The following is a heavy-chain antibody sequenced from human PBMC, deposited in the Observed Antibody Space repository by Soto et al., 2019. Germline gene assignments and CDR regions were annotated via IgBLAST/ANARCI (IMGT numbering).Heavy chain of an antibody. Sequence: SVKVSCKASGGTFSSYAISWVRQAPGQGLEWMGGIIPIFGTANYAQKFQGRVTITADESTSTAYMELSSLRSEDTAVYYCARDQSVVYAIYYYYYYGMDVWGQGTTVTVSS. V-gene: IGHV1-69*13. CDR1: GGTFSSYA. J-gene: IGHJ6*02. CDR2: IIPIFGTA. CDR3: ARDQSVVYAIYYYYYYGMDV. D-gene: IGHD2-8*02.